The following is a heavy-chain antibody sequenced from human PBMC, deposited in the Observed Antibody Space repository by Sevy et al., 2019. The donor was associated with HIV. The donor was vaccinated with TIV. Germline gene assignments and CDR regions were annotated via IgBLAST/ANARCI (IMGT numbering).Heavy chain of an antibody. D-gene: IGHD3-3*01. V-gene: IGHV1-18*01. CDR1: GYTFTSYG. CDR2: ISAYNGNT. Sequence: ASVKVSCKASGYTFTSYGISWVRLAPRQGLEWIGWISAYNGNTNYAQKLQGRVTMTTDTSTSTAYMELRSLRSDDTAVYYCARVVSFYDFWRGMDYWGQGSLVTVSS. CDR3: ARVVSFYDFWRGMDY. J-gene: IGHJ4*02.